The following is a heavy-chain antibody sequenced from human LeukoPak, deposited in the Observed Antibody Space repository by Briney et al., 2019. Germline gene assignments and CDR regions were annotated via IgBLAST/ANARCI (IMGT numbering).Heavy chain of an antibody. CDR1: GYTFTSYY. Sequence: ASVKVSCKASGYTFTSYYMHWVRQAPGQGLEWMGIINPSGGNTSYAQKFQGRVTLTRDTSTSTVYMELSSLRSDDTAVYYCARAEYCSSTNCYLYYYYMDVWGKGTTVTVSS. CDR3: ARAEYCSSTNCYLYYYYMDV. J-gene: IGHJ6*03. V-gene: IGHV1-46*01. CDR2: INPSGGNT. D-gene: IGHD2-2*01.